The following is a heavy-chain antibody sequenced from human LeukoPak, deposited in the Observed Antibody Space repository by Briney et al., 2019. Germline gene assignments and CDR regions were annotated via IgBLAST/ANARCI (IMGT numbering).Heavy chain of an antibody. CDR3: ATTTGLAYYYMDV. D-gene: IGHD5-12*01. CDR2: ISSSSSYI. J-gene: IGHJ6*03. V-gene: IGHV3-21*06. CDR1: GFTFSSYS. Sequence: GGSLRLSCLSSGFTFSSYSVNWVRQAPGKGLEWVSSISSSSSYIYYTDSVKGRFTISRDNAKNSLYPQMNSLRAEDTAVYYCATTTGLAYYYMDVWGKGTTVTVSS.